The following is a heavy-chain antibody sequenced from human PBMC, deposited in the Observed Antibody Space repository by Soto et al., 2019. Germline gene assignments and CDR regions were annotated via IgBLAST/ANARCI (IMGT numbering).Heavy chain of an antibody. CDR2: IIPIFGTA. Sequence: SVKVSCKASGGTFSSYAISWVRQAPGQGLEWMGGIIPIFGTANYAQKFQGRVTITADESTSTAYMELSSLRSEDTAVYYCARVRITMVRGVISSVYYYYGMDVWGQGTTVPVSS. V-gene: IGHV1-69*13. CDR3: ARVRITMVRGVISSVYYYYGMDV. CDR1: GGTFSSYA. D-gene: IGHD3-10*01. J-gene: IGHJ6*02.